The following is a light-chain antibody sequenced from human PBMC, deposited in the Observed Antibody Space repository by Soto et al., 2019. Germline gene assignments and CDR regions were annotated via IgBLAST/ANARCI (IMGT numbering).Light chain of an antibody. Sequence: EIVLTPSPGTLSLSPGERATLSCRASQSVSSSYLAWYQQKPGQAPRLLIYGASSRATGIPDRFSGSGSGTDFTLTISRLEPEDFAVYYCQQYTSSLITFGQGTRLEIK. CDR3: QQYTSSLIT. V-gene: IGKV3-20*01. CDR2: GAS. CDR1: QSVSSSY. J-gene: IGKJ5*01.